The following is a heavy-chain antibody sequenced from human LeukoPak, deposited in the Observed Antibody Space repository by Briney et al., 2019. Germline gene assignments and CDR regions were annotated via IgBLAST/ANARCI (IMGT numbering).Heavy chain of an antibody. Sequence: PSETLSLTCAVYGGSFSGYYWSWIRQPPGKGLEWIGEINHSGSTYSNPSLKSRVTISLDTSKNQFSLKLSSVTAADTAVYYCARDLSTRYDYIWGTYRYAEGFDYWGQGTLVTVSS. V-gene: IGHV4-34*01. CDR1: GGSFSGYY. D-gene: IGHD3-16*02. J-gene: IGHJ4*02. CDR2: INHSGST. CDR3: ARDLSTRYDYIWGTYRYAEGFDY.